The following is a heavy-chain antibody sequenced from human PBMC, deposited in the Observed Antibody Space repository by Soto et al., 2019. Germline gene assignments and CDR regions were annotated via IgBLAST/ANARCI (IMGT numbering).Heavy chain of an antibody. CDR3: ARHEYSSSTFDY. CDR2: IIPIFGTA. D-gene: IGHD6-6*01. V-gene: IGHV1-69*13. J-gene: IGHJ4*02. Sequence: SVKVSCKASGGTFSSYAISWVRQAPGQGLEWMGGIIPIFGTANYAQKFQGRVTITADESTSTAYMELSSLKASDSAMYYCARHEYSSSTFDYWGQGTLVTVSS. CDR1: GGTFSSYA.